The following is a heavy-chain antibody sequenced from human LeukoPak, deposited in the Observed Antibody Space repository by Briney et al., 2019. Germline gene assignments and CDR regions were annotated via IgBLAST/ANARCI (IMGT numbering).Heavy chain of an antibody. CDR3: ARESGYHSGDAFDI. D-gene: IGHD5-12*01. V-gene: IGHV4-59*01. CDR2: IYYSGST. J-gene: IGHJ3*02. Sequence: SSETLSLTCTVSGGSISSYYWSWIRQPPGKGLEWIGYIYYSGSTNYNPSLKSRVTISVDTSKNQFSLKLSSVTAADTAVYYCARESGYHSGDAFDIWGQGTMVTVSS. CDR1: GGSISSYY.